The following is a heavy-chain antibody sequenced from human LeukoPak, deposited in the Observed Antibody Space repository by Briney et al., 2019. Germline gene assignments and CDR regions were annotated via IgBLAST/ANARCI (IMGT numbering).Heavy chain of an antibody. J-gene: IGHJ4*02. CDR3: ARDYVFAFDY. CDR1: GFRFSTYS. Sequence: GGSRRLSCAASGFRFSTYSMNWVRQAPGKGLEWISYISHSGGAEHYTDSVMGRFTISRDNAKNALYLQMNSLRAEDTAVYFCARDYVFAFDYWSQGTLVTVSS. CDR2: ISHSGGAE. V-gene: IGHV3-48*01. D-gene: IGHD3-10*02.